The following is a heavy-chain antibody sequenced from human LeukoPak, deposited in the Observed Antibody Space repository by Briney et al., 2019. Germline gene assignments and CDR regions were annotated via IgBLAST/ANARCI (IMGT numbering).Heavy chain of an antibody. CDR2: INPSGGST. J-gene: IGHJ3*02. CDR3: ARISDGDPEGAFDI. D-gene: IGHD4-17*01. V-gene: IGHV1-46*01. Sequence: ASVKVSCKASGYTFTSYYIHWVRQAPGQGLEWMGIINPSGGSTSYALKFQGRVTMTSDASTSTLYMELSRLRSEDTAVYYCARISDGDPEGAFDIWGQGTMVTVSS. CDR1: GYTFTSYY.